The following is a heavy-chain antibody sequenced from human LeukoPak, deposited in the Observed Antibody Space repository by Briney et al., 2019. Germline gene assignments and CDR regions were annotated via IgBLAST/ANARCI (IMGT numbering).Heavy chain of an antibody. CDR2: IRSKAYGGTT. CDR1: GFTFGDYA. D-gene: IGHD6-13*01. Sequence: TGGSLRLSCTASGFTFGDYAMSWVRQAPGKGLEWVGFIRSKAYGGTTEYAASVKGRFTISRDDSKSIAYLQMNSLKTEDTAVYYCTRVLPDSPYSSSWYAFDIWGQGTMVTVSS. CDR3: TRVLPDSPYSSSWYAFDI. V-gene: IGHV3-49*04. J-gene: IGHJ3*02.